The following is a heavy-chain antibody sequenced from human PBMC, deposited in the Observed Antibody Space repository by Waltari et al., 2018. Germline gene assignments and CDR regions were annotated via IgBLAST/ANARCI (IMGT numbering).Heavy chain of an antibody. Sequence: QVQLQESGPGLVKPSETLSLTCAVSGYSISSGYYWGWIRKPPGKGLEWIGSIYHSGSTYYNPSLKSRVTISVDTSKNQFSLKLSSVTAADTAVYYCARDLRRSSSWYGRHDAFDIWGQGTMVTVSS. V-gene: IGHV4-38-2*02. CDR2: IYHSGST. CDR3: ARDLRRSSSWYGRHDAFDI. J-gene: IGHJ3*02. D-gene: IGHD6-13*01. CDR1: GYSISSGYY.